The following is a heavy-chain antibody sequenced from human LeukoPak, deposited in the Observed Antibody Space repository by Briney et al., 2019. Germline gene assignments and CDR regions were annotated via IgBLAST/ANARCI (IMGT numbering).Heavy chain of an antibody. CDR1: GYTFTHQW. V-gene: IGHV5-51*01. D-gene: IGHD3-16*01. CDR2: IYPRDSDT. Sequence: GESLKISCEASGYTFTHQWIGWVRQMPGTGLEWVRIIYPRDSDTIYSPSFQGHVTISADTSINTAYLEWRSLEASDTAMYYCARHSDVVGAIWGQGTQVTVSS. J-gene: IGHJ4*02. CDR3: ARHSDVVGAI.